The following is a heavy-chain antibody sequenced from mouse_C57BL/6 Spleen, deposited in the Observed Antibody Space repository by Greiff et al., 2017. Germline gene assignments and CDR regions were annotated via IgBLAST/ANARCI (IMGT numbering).Heavy chain of an antibody. Sequence: QVQLQQPGAELVRPGSSVKLSCKASGYTFTSYWMHWVKQRPIQGLEWIGNIDPSDSETHYNQKFKDKATLTVDKSSSTAYMQLSSLTSEDAAVYYCAGASTLYWYFDGWGTGTTVTVSS. CDR1: GYTFTSYW. D-gene: IGHD6-1*01. V-gene: IGHV1-52*01. CDR2: IDPSDSET. J-gene: IGHJ1*03. CDR3: AGASTLYWYFDG.